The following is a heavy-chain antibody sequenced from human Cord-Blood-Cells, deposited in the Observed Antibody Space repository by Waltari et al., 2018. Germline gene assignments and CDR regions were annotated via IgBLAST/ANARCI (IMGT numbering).Heavy chain of an antibody. V-gene: IGHV1-58*01. CDR2: IVVGSGNT. CDR3: AAPHGSGSYYYYYYYGMDV. CDR1: GFTFTSSA. Sequence: QMQLVQSGPEVKKPGTSVKVSCKASGFTFTSSAVHGVRQARGQRLEWIGWIVVGSGNTNYAQKFQERVTITRDMSTSTAYMELSSLRSEDTAVYYCAAPHGSGSYYYYYYYGMDVWGQGTTVTVSS. J-gene: IGHJ6*02. D-gene: IGHD3-10*01.